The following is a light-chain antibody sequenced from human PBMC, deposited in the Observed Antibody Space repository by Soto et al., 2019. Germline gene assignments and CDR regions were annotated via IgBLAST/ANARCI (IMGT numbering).Light chain of an antibody. CDR1: QGISNY. CDR2: AAS. V-gene: IGKV1-27*01. J-gene: IGKJ3*01. CDR3: QKYNSALFT. Sequence: DIQMTQSPSCLSASVGDRVSITCRASQGISNYLAWYQQKPGKVPKLLIYAASTLQSGVPSRFSGSGSGTDFTLTISSLQPEDVATYYCQKYNSALFTFGPGTKVDIK.